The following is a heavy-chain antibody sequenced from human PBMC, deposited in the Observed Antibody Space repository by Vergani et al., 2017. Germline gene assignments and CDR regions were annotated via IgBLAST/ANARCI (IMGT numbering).Heavy chain of an antibody. J-gene: IGHJ4*02. D-gene: IGHD3-22*01. Sequence: EVQLLESGGGLVQPGGSLRLSCAASGFTFSSYAMSWVRQAPGKGLEWVSAISGSGGSTYYADSVKGRLTISRDNSKNTLYLQMNSLRAEDTAVYYCAKGDYYDSSGTLDYWGQGTLVTVSS. CDR3: AKGDYYDSSGTLDY. V-gene: IGHV3-23*01. CDR2: ISGSGGST. CDR1: GFTFSSYA.